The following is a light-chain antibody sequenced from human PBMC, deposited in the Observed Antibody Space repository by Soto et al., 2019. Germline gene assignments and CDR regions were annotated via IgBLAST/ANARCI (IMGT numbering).Light chain of an antibody. V-gene: IGLV2-14*01. CDR3: SSYTTSSTVV. CDR2: EVS. CDR1: SSDVGGYNF. J-gene: IGLJ2*01. Sequence: QSVLTQPASVSGSPGQSITISCTGTSSDVGGYNFVSWYQQHPGKAPKLMIYEVSSRPSGASNRFSGSKSGNTASLTISGLQADDEADYYCSSYTTSSTVVFGGGTKLTVL.